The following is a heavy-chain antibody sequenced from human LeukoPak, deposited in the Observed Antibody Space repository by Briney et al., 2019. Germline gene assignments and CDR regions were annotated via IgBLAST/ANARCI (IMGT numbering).Heavy chain of an antibody. J-gene: IGHJ4*02. CDR1: GFTYSHYG. D-gene: IGHD4-11*01. Sequence: GGSLRLSCAASGFTYSHYGMHWVRQAPGKGLEWVAVIWSDGTEKYYGDAVKGRFTISRDNSRNTLYLQMNSLRGEDTAVYYCAKDAQRGFDYSNSLQYWGQGTLVTVYS. V-gene: IGHV3-33*06. CDR2: IWSDGTEK. CDR3: AKDAQRGFDYSNSLQY.